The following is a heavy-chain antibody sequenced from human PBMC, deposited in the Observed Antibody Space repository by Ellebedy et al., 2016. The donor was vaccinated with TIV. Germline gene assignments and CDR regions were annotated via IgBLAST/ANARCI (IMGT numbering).Heavy chain of an antibody. Sequence: GGSLRLSXAASGFTFSSYSMNWVRQAPGKGLEWVSSISSSSSYIYYADSVKGRFTISRDNAKNSLYLQMNSLRAEDTAVYYCARKPNTLQHPVGYWGQGTLVTVSS. CDR1: GFTFSSYS. J-gene: IGHJ4*02. D-gene: IGHD6-13*01. V-gene: IGHV3-21*01. CDR2: ISSSSSYI. CDR3: ARKPNTLQHPVGY.